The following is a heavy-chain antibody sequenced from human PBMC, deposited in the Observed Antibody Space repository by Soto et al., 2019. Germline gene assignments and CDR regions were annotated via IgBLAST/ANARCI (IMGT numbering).Heavy chain of an antibody. CDR3: EKDAANDYGDLPY. D-gene: IGHD4-17*01. V-gene: IGHV3-48*01. CDR2: ISSSSSTI. Sequence: PGGSLRLSCAASGFTFSTYSMNWVRQAPGKGLEWVSYISSSSSTIFYADSVKGRFTISRDNSKNTLYLQMNSLRVEDTAVYYCEKDAANDYGDLPYWGQGTLVPVSS. CDR1: GFTFSTYS. J-gene: IGHJ4*02.